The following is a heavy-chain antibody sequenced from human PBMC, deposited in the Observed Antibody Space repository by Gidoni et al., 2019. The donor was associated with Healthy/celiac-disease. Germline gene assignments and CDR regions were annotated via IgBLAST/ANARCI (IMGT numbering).Heavy chain of an antibody. CDR2: IGYDGSNK. CDR3: ARDRDIVVVVAATLRETLNYYMDV. V-gene: IGHV3-33*01. J-gene: IGHJ6*03. CDR1: GFTFSSYG. D-gene: IGHD2-15*01. Sequence: QVQLVESGGGVVQPGRSLRLSCAASGFTFSSYGMHGVRPAPGKGLEWVAVIGYDGSNKYYADSVKVRFTISRDNSKNTLYLQMNSLRAEDTAVYYCARDRDIVVVVAATLRETLNYYMDVWGKGTTVTVSS.